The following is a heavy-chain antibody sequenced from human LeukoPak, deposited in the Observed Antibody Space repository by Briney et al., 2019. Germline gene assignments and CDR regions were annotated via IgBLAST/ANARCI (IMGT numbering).Heavy chain of an antibody. CDR2: ITGSGGTT. D-gene: IGHD3-3*01. V-gene: IGHV3-23*01. CDR1: GFTFSRYA. CDR3: ATQSGPDDY. Sequence: PGGSLRLSCAASGFTFSRYAMTWVRQGPGKGLEWVSSITGSGGTTYYADSVKGRFTISRDNSKKTLYLQMNSLRAEDTAVYYCATQSGPDDYWGQGSLVIVSS. J-gene: IGHJ4*02.